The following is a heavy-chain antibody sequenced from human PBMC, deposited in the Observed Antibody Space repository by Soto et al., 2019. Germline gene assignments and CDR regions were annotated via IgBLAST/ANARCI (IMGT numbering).Heavy chain of an antibody. CDR1: GYIFHHPA. D-gene: IGHD2-15*01. CDR3: APEAGSSHYYPLEMDY. Sequence: ASVKVSCKAAGYIFHHPAITWVXQAPGPGLEWLGCPAPFNGKIKSLPRLQGRMSMNIDPATSTAYLVLRSLTSDDTGVYFSAPEAGSSHYYPLEMDYWRQGTQVTVSS. J-gene: IGHJ4*02. V-gene: IGHV1-18*04. CDR2: PAPFNGKI.